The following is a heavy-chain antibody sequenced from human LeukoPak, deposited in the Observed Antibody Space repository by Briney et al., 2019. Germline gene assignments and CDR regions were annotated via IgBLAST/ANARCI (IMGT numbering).Heavy chain of an antibody. J-gene: IGHJ4*02. CDR3: ARERELRPPYFDY. Sequence: GASVKVSCKACVYTFTNHYIHWVGQAPGQALEWMGIINPSGGGATYAQKFQGRVTMTRDTSTSTVYMDLSSLRSDDTAVYYCARERELRPPYFDYWGQGTLVTVSS. V-gene: IGHV1-46*01. CDR1: VYTFTNHY. CDR2: INPSGGGA. D-gene: IGHD1-26*01.